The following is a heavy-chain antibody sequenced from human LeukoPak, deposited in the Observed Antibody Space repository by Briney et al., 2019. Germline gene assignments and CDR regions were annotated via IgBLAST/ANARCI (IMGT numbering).Heavy chain of an antibody. V-gene: IGHV3-23*01. Sequence: PGGSLRLSCAASGFTFSSYAMTWVRQAPGKGLEWVSAISGSGSNTYYADSVKGRFTMSRDNSKDTHYLQMNGLRVEDTAIYYCARGRYWTPIWGQGTMVTVSS. J-gene: IGHJ3*02. CDR2: ISGSGSNT. D-gene: IGHD3/OR15-3a*01. CDR1: GFTFSSYA. CDR3: ARGRYWTPI.